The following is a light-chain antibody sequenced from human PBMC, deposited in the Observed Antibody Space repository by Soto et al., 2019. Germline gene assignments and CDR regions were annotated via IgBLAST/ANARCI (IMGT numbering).Light chain of an antibody. CDR3: ASWDDSLYGVI. V-gene: IGLV1-44*01. CDR1: TSNIGGNT. J-gene: IGLJ2*01. CDR2: SNH. Sequence: QAVVTQPPSASATPGQRVTISCSGSTSNIGGNTVSWYQQLPGTAPKLLIHSNHQRPSGVPDRFSGSKSGTSASLAISGLQSEDEANYYCASWDDSLYGVIFGGGTKLTVL.